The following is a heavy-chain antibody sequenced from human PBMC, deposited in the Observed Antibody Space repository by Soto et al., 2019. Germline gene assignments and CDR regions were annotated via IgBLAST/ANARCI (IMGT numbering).Heavy chain of an antibody. V-gene: IGHV3-53*01. CDR2: HYSGGST. Sequence: GGSLRLSCAISGFSVSSNYLSWVRQAPGKGLEWVSVHYSGGSTYYADSVQGRFTISRDKSNNTLYLQMRRVRAEDTAVYFCARHRHPRGTVGATSPLDPWGQGTQVTVS. CDR1: GFSVSSNY. CDR3: ARHRHPRGTVGATSPLDP. J-gene: IGHJ5*02. D-gene: IGHD1-26*01.